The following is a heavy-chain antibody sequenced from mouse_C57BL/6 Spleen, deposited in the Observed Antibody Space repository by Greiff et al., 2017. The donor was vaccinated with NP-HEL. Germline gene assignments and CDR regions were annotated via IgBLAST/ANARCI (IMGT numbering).Heavy chain of an antibody. Sequence: QVQLQQPGAELVRPGSSVKLSCKASGYTFTSYWMDWVKQRPGQGLEWIGNIYPSDSETHYNQKFKDKATLTVDKSSSTAYMQLSSLTSEDSAVYYCARRLIYYGIYYAMDYWGQGTSVTVSS. CDR2: IYPSDSET. V-gene: IGHV1-61*01. J-gene: IGHJ4*01. CDR3: ARRLIYYGIYYAMDY. D-gene: IGHD2-1*01. CDR1: GYTFTSYW.